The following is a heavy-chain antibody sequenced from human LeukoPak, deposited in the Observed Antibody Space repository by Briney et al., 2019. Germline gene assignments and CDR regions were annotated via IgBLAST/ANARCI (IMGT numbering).Heavy chain of an antibody. CDR1: EFTFSDYY. D-gene: IGHD6-13*01. J-gene: IGHJ4*02. V-gene: IGHV3-11*01. CDR2: ISGSGNII. Sequence: GGSLRLSCAASEFTFSDYYMTWIRQAPGKGLEWVSYISGSGNIIYYADSVKGRFTISRDNAKNSLYLQMNSLRAKDTAVYYCARGQGYSDYWGQGTLVTVSS. CDR3: ARGQGYSDY.